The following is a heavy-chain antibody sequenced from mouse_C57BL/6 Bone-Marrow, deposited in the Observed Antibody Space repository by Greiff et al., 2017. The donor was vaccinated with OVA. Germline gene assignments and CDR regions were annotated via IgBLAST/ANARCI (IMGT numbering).Heavy chain of an antibody. V-gene: IGHV1-54*01. CDR2: INPGSGGT. J-gene: IGHJ1*03. Sequence: QVQLQQSGAELVRPGTSVKVSCKASGYAFTNYLIEWVKQRPGQGLEWIGVINPGSGGTNYNEKFKGKATLTADKSSSTAYMQLSSLTSEDSAVYFCARGDFYYGSSGGYFDVWGTGTTVTVSS. D-gene: IGHD1-1*01. CDR1: GYAFTNYL. CDR3: ARGDFYYGSSGGYFDV.